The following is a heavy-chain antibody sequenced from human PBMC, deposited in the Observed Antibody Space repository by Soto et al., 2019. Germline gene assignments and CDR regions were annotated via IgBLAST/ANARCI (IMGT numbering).Heavy chain of an antibody. CDR3: ARLAVEWVNYYYGMDV. V-gene: IGHV4-30-4*01. D-gene: IGHD2-8*01. J-gene: IGHJ6*02. CDR1: GASIRSTDYY. Sequence: SETLSLTCTVSGASIRSTDYYWSWIRQAPGKGLEWIGYVYYTGSTYYNPSLMSRLTISVDTSKNQFSLKLTSVTAAETAVYYCARLAVEWVNYYYGMDVWGQGTTVTVSS. CDR2: VYYTGST.